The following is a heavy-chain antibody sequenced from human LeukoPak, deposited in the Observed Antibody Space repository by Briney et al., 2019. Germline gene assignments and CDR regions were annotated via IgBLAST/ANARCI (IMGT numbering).Heavy chain of an antibody. J-gene: IGHJ5*02. CDR2: IIPIFGSS. D-gene: IGHD5-18*01. CDR1: GGTFISYA. CDR3: ARVTHTELSTWFDP. Sequence: GAAVKVSCKASGGTFISYAINWVRQAPGQGLEWMGGIIPIFGSSNYAQKFHGRVMITADESTTTAYMELSSLRSEDTAVYYCARVTHTELSTWFDPWGQRTLVTVSS. V-gene: IGHV1-69*13.